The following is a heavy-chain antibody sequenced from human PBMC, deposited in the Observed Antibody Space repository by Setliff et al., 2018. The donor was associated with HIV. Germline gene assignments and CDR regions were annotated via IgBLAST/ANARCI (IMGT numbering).Heavy chain of an antibody. CDR3: AKSSGYSSSWYLAD. V-gene: IGHV3-7*05. CDR1: GFTFGDYW. CDR2: IKKDGSEK. J-gene: IGHJ4*02. Sequence: GESPKISCEASGFTFGDYWMSWVRQAPGKGLEWVAHIKKDGSEKYYVDSVKGRFTISRENAKKLVSLQLSNLRTDDTAVYYCAKSSGYSSSWYLADWGQGTLVTVSS. D-gene: IGHD6-13*01.